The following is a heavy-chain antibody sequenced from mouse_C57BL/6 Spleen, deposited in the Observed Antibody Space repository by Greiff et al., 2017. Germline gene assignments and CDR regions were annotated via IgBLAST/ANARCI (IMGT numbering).Heavy chain of an antibody. CDR2: IYPGDGDT. D-gene: IGHD2-2*01. CDR1: GYAFSSSW. V-gene: IGHV1-82*01. Sequence: QVQLQQSGPELVKPGASVKISCKASGYAFSSSWMNWVKQRPGKGLEWIGRIYPGDGDTNYNGKFTGKATLTADKSSSTAYMQLSSLTSEDSAVYFCAREYGYDDYYAMDYWGQGTSVTVSS. J-gene: IGHJ4*01. CDR3: AREYGYDDYYAMDY.